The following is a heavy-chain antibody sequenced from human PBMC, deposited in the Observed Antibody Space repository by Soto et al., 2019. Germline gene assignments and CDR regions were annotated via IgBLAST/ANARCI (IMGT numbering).Heavy chain of an antibody. V-gene: IGHV4-31*03. CDR3: ARVQRFCPAR. D-gene: IGHD3-3*01. CDR2: IDSSGSS. J-gene: IGHJ4*02. Sequence: PSETLSLTCFVSGSYVSATGYYWSWIRQHPGKGLEWIGYIDSSGSSYYSPSLKSRLSLSIDTSKNDFSLKLTSVTAADTAIYYCARVQRFCPARWGQGTLVTVSS. CDR1: GSYVSATGYY.